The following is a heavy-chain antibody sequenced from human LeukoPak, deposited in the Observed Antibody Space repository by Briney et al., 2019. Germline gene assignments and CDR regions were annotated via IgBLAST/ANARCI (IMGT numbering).Heavy chain of an antibody. J-gene: IGHJ6*02. CDR2: ISYSSSAI. Sequence: GGSLRLSCAASGFTFSTYSMNWVRQAPGKGLGWVSYISYSSSAIYYADSVKGRFTISRDNAKNSLYLRMNSLRDEGTAVYYCAKDASGYCSSTSCYTYYGMDVWGQGTTVTVSS. V-gene: IGHV3-48*02. CDR3: AKDASGYCSSTSCYTYYGMDV. CDR1: GFTFSTYS. D-gene: IGHD2-2*02.